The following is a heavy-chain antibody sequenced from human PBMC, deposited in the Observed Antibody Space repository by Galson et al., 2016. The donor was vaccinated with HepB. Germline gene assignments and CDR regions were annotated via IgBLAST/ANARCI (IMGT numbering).Heavy chain of an antibody. CDR3: VRDKVTPGTNWFDP. D-gene: IGHD1-1*01. J-gene: IGHJ5*02. Sequence: LRLSCAASGFIFSNYWMHWVRQAPGKGLVWVSRTSSDGSSTTYADSVKGRFTVSRDNSKNTLYLQMNSLRAEDAAVYYCVRDKVTPGTNWFDPWGQGTLVTVSS. CDR1: GFIFSNYW. CDR2: TSSDGSST. V-gene: IGHV3-74*01.